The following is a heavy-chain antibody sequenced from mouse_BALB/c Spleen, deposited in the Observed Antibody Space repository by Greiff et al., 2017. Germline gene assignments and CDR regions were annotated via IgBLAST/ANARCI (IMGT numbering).Heavy chain of an antibody. Sequence: VKLQESGPGLVAPSQSLSITCTVSGFSLTSYGVHWVRQPPGKGLEWLGVIWAGGSTNYNSALMSRLSISKDNSKSQVFLKMNSLQTDDTAMYYCARERDRYDGAMDYWGQGTSVTVSS. CDR2: IWAGGST. CDR3: ARERDRYDGAMDY. V-gene: IGHV2-9*02. J-gene: IGHJ4*01. CDR1: GFSLTSYG. D-gene: IGHD2-14*01.